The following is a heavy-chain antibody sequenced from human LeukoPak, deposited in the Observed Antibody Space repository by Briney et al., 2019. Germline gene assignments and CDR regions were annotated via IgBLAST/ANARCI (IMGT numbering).Heavy chain of an antibody. CDR3: ARDGSLYSGNYYFDY. Sequence: ASVKVFCKASGYTFTSYYMHWVRQAPGQGLEWMGIINPSGGSTSYAQKFQGRVTMTRDTSTSTVYMELSSLRSEDTAVYYCARDGSLYSGNYYFDYWGQGTLVTVSS. J-gene: IGHJ4*02. CDR1: GYTFTSYY. CDR2: INPSGGST. V-gene: IGHV1-46*01. D-gene: IGHD1-26*01.